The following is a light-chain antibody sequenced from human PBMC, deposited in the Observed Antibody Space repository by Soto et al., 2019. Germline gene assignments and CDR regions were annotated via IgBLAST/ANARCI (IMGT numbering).Light chain of an antibody. CDR2: GAS. J-gene: IGKJ4*01. V-gene: IGKV3-20*01. CDR3: QQYGYLVT. Sequence: EIVLTQSPGSLSLSPGDRATLSCRASQSVGGNVAWYQQIPGQPPKLLIFGASSRATGIADKFSGSGSGTDFNITISRLETEDFDMYYCQQYGYLVTLGGGTKVDIK. CDR1: QSVGGN.